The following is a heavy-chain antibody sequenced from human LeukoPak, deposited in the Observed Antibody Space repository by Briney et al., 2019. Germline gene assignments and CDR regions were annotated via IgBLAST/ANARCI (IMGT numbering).Heavy chain of an antibody. CDR3: ARSIPRPEGFWLDP. CDR2: IYNNGRT. D-gene: IGHD2-21*01. V-gene: IGHV4-4*07. CDR1: GASISGYY. Sequence: SETQSLTCSVVGASISGYYCSWIRQSAGRGLEWIGRIYNNGRTNPNPSFRGRVTMSIDTSRNQFSLKLTSATAADTAVYYCARSIPRPEGFWLDPWGQGILVTVSS. J-gene: IGHJ5*02.